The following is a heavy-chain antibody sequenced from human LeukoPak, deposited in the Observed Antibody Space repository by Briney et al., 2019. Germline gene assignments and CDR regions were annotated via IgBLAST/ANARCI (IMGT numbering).Heavy chain of an antibody. D-gene: IGHD2-2*01. CDR3: ARGRIVVVPAVRGSSSRGVVDY. CDR1: GGSFSGYY. V-gene: IGHV4-34*01. J-gene: IGHJ4*02. CDR2: INHSGST. Sequence: SETLSLTCAVYGGSFSGYYWSWIRQPPGKGLEWIGEINHSGSTNYNPSLKSRVTISVDTSKNQFSLKLSSVTAADTAVYYCARGRIVVVPAVRGSSSRGVVDYWGQGTLVTVSS.